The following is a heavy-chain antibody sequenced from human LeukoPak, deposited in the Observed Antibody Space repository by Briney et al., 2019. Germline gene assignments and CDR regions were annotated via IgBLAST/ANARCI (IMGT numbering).Heavy chain of an antibody. J-gene: IGHJ6*04. CDR2: IKSKTDGGTT. V-gene: IGHV3-15*01. CDR1: GFTFSNAW. D-gene: IGHD3-10*01. Sequence: GGSLRLSCAASGFTFSNAWMSWVRQAPGKGLEWVSRIKSKTDGGTTDCAAPVKGRFTISRGDSKNTLYLQMNSLKTEDTAVYYCTTDQDGSGSYYLYYYGMDVWGKGTTVTVSS. CDR3: TTDQDGSGSYYLYYYGMDV.